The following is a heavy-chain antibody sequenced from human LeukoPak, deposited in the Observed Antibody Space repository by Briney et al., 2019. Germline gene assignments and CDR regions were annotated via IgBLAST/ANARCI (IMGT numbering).Heavy chain of an antibody. V-gene: IGHV3-21*01. D-gene: IGHD2-2*01. Sequence: PGGSLRLSCAASGFTITNYALSWVRQAPGKGLEWVSSISSSSSYIYYADSVKGRFTISRDNAKNSLYLQMNSLRAEDTAVYYCARSPADISGAFDIWGQGTMVTVSS. CDR3: ARSPADISGAFDI. J-gene: IGHJ3*02. CDR2: ISSSSSYI. CDR1: GFTITNYA.